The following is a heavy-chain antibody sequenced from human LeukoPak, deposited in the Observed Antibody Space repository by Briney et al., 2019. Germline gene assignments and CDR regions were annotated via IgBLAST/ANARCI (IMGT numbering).Heavy chain of an antibody. D-gene: IGHD3-10*01. J-gene: IGHJ6*02. CDR2: IYDSGRT. CDR3: ARRGPYGSGNYYNKNYYYAMDV. CDR1: GGSISNYY. Sequence: PSETLSLTCTVSGGSISNYYCNWIRQPPGKGLEWIGYIYDSGRTNYNPSLKSRATISLDTSKNQFSLKLSSVTAADTAVYYCARRGPYGSGNYYNKNYYYAMDVWGQGTTVTVSS. V-gene: IGHV4-59*08.